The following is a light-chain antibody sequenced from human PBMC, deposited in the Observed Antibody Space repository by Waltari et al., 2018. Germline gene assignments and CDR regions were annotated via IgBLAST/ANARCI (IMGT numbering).Light chain of an antibody. CDR3: QQYNNWPPQDA. CDR2: GAT. V-gene: IGKV3-15*01. CDR1: QSVSSN. Sequence: EIVMTQSPATLSVSTGERATLSCRASQSVSSNLAWYQQQPGQAPRLLIYGATTRATGIPARYSGSGSGTEFTLTISSLQSEDFAIYYCQQYNNWPPQDAFGQGTKLEIK. J-gene: IGKJ2*01.